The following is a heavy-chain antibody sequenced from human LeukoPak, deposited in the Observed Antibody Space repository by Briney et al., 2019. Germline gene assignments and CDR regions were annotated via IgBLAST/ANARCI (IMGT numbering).Heavy chain of an antibody. V-gene: IGHV1-8*01. D-gene: IGHD3-10*01. CDR1: GYTFTTSD. J-gene: IGHJ3*02. CDR3: ARGSSRSFDI. Sequence: APEKVSCKASGYTFTTSDIIWVRQAPGQGLQWMGWMNPNSGNAVYAQKFQGRVTMTRSTSINTAYMELSSLRSEDTAVYYCARGSSRSFDIWGIGTMVTVSS. CDR2: MNPNSGNA.